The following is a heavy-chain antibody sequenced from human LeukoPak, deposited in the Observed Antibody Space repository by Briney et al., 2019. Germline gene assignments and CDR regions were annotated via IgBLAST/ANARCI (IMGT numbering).Heavy chain of an antibody. CDR1: GFTFSGYW. CDR3: TRGSEWELRVPYYFDY. Sequence: GGSLRLSCAASGFTFSGYWMNWVRQAPGKGLEWVGFIRSKAYGGTTEYAASVKGRFTISRDDSKSIAYLQMNSLKTEDTAVYYCTRGSEWELRVPYYFDYWGQGTLVTVSS. V-gene: IGHV3-49*04. D-gene: IGHD1-26*01. J-gene: IGHJ4*02. CDR2: IRSKAYGGTT.